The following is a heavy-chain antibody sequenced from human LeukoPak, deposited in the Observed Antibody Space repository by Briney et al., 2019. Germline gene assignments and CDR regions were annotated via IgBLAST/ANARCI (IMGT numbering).Heavy chain of an antibody. J-gene: IGHJ4*02. CDR2: ISSSSSYI. CDR1: GGSISSYY. Sequence: ETLSLTCTVSGGSISSYYWSWIRQPPGKGLEWVSSISSSSSYIYYADSVKGRFTISRDNAKNSLYLQMNSLRAEDTAVYYCARSYSSWDYWGQGTLVTVSS. V-gene: IGHV3-21*01. D-gene: IGHD3-22*01. CDR3: ARSYSSWDY.